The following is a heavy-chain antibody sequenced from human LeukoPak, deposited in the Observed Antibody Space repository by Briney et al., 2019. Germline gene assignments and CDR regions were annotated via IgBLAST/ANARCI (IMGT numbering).Heavy chain of an antibody. J-gene: IGHJ5*02. D-gene: IGHD3-9*01. CDR3: ARNPSRITIFYDQSNWFDP. CDR2: INTNTGNP. Sequence: GASVKVSCKASGYTFTSYAMNWVRQAPGQGLEWMGWINTNTGNPTYAQGFTGRFVFSLDTSVSTAYLQISSLKAEDTAVYYCARNPSRITIFYDQSNWFDPWGQGTLVTVSS. CDR1: GYTFTSYA. V-gene: IGHV7-4-1*02.